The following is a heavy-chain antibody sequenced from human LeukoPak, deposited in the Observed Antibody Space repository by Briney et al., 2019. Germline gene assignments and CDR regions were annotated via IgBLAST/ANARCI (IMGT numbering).Heavy chain of an antibody. D-gene: IGHD3-9*01. CDR2: IYYSGST. V-gene: IGHV4-39*07. Sequence: PSETLSLTCTVSGGSISSSSYYWGWIRQPPGKGVEWFGSIYYSGSTYYNPSLKSRVTISVDTSKNQFSLKLSSVTAADTAVYYCARGDYDILTGGIDYWGQGTLVTVSS. CDR3: ARGDYDILTGGIDY. CDR1: GGSISSSSYY. J-gene: IGHJ4*02.